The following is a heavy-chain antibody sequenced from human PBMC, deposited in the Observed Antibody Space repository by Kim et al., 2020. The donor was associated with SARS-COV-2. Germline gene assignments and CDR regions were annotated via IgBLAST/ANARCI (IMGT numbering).Heavy chain of an antibody. CDR2: ISYDGSNK. D-gene: IGHD2-21*02. V-gene: IGHV3-30*18. Sequence: GGSLRLSCAASGFTFSSYGMHWVRQAPGKGLEWVAVISYDGSNKYYADSVKGRFTISRDNSKNTLYLQMNSLRAEDTAVYYCAKCQEYGGNSGEADAFDIWGQGTMVTVSS. CDR3: AKCQEYGGNSGEADAFDI. J-gene: IGHJ3*02. CDR1: GFTFSSYG.